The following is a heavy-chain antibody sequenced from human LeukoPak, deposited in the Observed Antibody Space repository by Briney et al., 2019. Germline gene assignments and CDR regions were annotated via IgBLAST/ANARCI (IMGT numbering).Heavy chain of an antibody. J-gene: IGHJ4*02. CDR2: IYYSGST. D-gene: IGHD3-22*01. Sequence: TSETLSLTCTVSGGSISSGDYYWSWIRQPPGTGLEWIGYIYYSGSTYYNPSLKSRVTISVDTSKNQFSLKLSSVTTADTAVYYCARGREYYDSSGYSDDYFDYWGQGTLVTVSS. V-gene: IGHV4-30-4*01. CDR3: ARGREYYDSSGYSDDYFDY. CDR1: GGSISSGDYY.